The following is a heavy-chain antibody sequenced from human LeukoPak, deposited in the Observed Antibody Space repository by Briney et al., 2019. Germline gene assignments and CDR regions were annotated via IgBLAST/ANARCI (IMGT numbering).Heavy chain of an antibody. Sequence: GESLKISCKASGYMFSTFWIGWVRQMPGKGLEWMGNVYPDDSDTRHSPSFQGQVTISADKSISTAYLQWNSLKASDTAMYYCARGHHVVVATATWASDAFDLWGQGTMVIVSS. CDR3: ARGHHVVVATATWASDAFDL. V-gene: IGHV5-51*01. CDR1: GYMFSTFW. J-gene: IGHJ3*01. CDR2: VYPDDSDT. D-gene: IGHD2-21*02.